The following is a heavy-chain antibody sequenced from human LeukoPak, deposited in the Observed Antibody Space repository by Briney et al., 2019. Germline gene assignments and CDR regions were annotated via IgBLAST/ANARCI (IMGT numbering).Heavy chain of an antibody. J-gene: IGHJ4*02. CDR3: ARDRDTAMGL. Sequence: GRSLRLSCAASGFTFSNYAMHWVRQAPGKGLEWVAIISYDGNDKHYTDSVKGRFTISRDKSKNTLYLQMNSLRAEDTAVYYCARDRDTAMGLWGQGTLVTVSS. V-gene: IGHV3-30-3*01. CDR2: ISYDGNDK. CDR1: GFTFSNYA. D-gene: IGHD5-18*01.